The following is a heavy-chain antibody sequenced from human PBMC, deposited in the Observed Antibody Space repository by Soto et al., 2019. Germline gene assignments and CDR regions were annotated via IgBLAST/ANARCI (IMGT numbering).Heavy chain of an antibody. D-gene: IGHD3-22*01. J-gene: IGHJ4*02. V-gene: IGHV3-30*18. CDR1: GFTFSSYG. CDR3: AKVDLPYYYDSSGYYFGLDY. CDR2: ISYDGSNK. Sequence: GGSLRLSCAASGFTFSSYGMHWVRQAPGKGLEWVAVISYDGSNKYYADSVKGRFTISRDNSKNTLYLQMNSLRAEDTAVYYCAKVDLPYYYDSSGYYFGLDYWGQGTLVTVSS.